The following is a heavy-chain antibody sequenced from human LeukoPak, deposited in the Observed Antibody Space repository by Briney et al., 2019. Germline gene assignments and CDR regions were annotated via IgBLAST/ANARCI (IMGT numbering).Heavy chain of an antibody. CDR2: FDPEDGET. CDR1: GYTLTELS. Sequence: ASVKVSCKVSGYTLTELSMHWVRQAPGKGLEWMGGFDPEDGETIYAQKFQGRVTMTEDTSTDTAYMELSSLRSDDTAVYYCAIDLHLFRTRPDFDFWGQGTLVTVSS. J-gene: IGHJ4*02. CDR3: AIDLHLFRTRPDFDF. D-gene: IGHD3-10*01. V-gene: IGHV1-24*01.